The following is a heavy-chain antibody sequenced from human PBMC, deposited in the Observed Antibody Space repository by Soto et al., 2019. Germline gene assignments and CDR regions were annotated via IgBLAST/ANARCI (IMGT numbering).Heavy chain of an antibody. CDR1: GYTFTSYG. CDR3: ARDGYSYGYPTDYYYYGMDV. CDR2: ISAYNGNT. Sequence: GASVKVSCKAPGYTFTSYGISWVRQAPGQGLEWMGWISAYNGNTNYAQKLQGRVTMTTDTSTSTAYMELRSLRSDDTAVYYCARDGYSYGYPTDYYYYGMDVWGQGTTVTVSS. D-gene: IGHD5-18*01. V-gene: IGHV1-18*01. J-gene: IGHJ6*02.